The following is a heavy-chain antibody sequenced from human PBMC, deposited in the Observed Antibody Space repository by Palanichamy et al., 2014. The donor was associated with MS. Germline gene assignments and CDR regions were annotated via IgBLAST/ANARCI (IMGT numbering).Heavy chain of an antibody. CDR1: GFTFSSYA. D-gene: IGHD6-13*01. V-gene: IGHV3-23*01. Sequence: EVQLLESGGGLVQPGGSLRLSCAVSGFTFSSYAMSWVRQAPGKGLEWVSAISGGGAGTYYADSVKGRFTISRDNSKNTLYLQMNSLRAEDTAVYYCAKSPDGGIRAYDYWGQGTLVTVSS. CDR2: ISGGGAGT. J-gene: IGHJ4*02. CDR3: AKSPDGGIRAYDY.